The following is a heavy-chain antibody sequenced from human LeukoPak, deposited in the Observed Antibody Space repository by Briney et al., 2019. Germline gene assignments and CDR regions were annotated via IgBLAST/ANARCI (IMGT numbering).Heavy chain of an antibody. V-gene: IGHV3-21*04. CDR1: GLTFNTYT. D-gene: IGHD3-22*01. J-gene: IGHJ3*02. Sequence: GGSLRLSCAASGLTFNTYTMNWVRQAPGKGLEWVSSISSSSSYIYYADSVKGRFTISRDNAKNSLYLQMNSLRVEDTAVYYCARGLFLSGYLDAFDIWGQGTVVTVSS. CDR3: ARGLFLSGYLDAFDI. CDR2: ISSSSSYI.